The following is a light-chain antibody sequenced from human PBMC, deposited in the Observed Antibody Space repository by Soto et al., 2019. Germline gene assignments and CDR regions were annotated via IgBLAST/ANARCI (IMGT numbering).Light chain of an antibody. CDR2: DVT. Sequence: LTQSASVSGSPGQSITISCTGTSSDVGGYNYVSWYQHHPGKAPKLIIYDVTNRPSGVSNPFSGSKSGNTASLTISGLQPEDDADYYCSSYTTSHTPHIAFGTGTKVTV. CDR1: SSDVGGYNY. V-gene: IGLV2-14*03. CDR3: SSYTTSHTPHIA. J-gene: IGLJ1*01.